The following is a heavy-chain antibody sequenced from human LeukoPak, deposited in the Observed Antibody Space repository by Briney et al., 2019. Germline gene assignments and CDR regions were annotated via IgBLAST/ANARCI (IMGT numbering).Heavy chain of an antibody. Sequence: SETLSLTCTVSGGSITSSPYYWAWIRQPPGKGLEWIGSIYFSGNSYYNPSLKSRVTISVDKSKNQFSLKLSSVTAADTAVYYCALTVVTPNPRTYYYYGMDVWGQGTTVTVSS. CDR3: ALTVVTPNPRTYYYYGMDV. J-gene: IGHJ6*02. D-gene: IGHD4-23*01. CDR2: IYFSGNS. V-gene: IGHV4-39*07. CDR1: GGSITSSPYY.